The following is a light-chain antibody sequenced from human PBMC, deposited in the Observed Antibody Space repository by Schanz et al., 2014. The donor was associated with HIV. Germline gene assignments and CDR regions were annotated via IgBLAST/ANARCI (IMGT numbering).Light chain of an antibody. V-gene: IGLV1-44*01. CDR2: TND. J-gene: IGLJ2*01. CDR3: ATWDDRLNGPV. Sequence: QSVLTQPPSASATPGQRVTISCSGGSSNIGSNPLNWYQHVPGAAPKLLIYTNDQRPSGVPERFSASKSGTSASLAISGLQSEDESDYYCATWDDRLNGPVSGGGTQLTVL. CDR1: SSNIGSNP.